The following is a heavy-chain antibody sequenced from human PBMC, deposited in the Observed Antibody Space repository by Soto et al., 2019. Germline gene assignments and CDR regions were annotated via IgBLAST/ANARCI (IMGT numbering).Heavy chain of an antibody. V-gene: IGHV1-24*01. D-gene: IGHD6-19*01. CDR2: FDPEDGET. CDR3: ATLDADMYSSGWNFDY. CDR1: GYTLTELS. Sequence: GASVKVSCKVSGYTLTELSMHWVRQAPGKGLEWMGGFDPEDGETIYAQKFQGRVTMTEDTSTDTAYMELSSLRSEDTAVYYCATLDADMYSSGWNFDYWGQGTLVTVSS. J-gene: IGHJ4*02.